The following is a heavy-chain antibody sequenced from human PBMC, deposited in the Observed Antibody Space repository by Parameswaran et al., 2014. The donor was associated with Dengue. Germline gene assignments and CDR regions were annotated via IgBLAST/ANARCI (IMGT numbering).Heavy chain of an antibody. Sequence: WVRQAPGQGLEWMGWISAYNGNTNYAQKLQGSVTMTTDTSTSTAYMELRSLRSDDTAVYYCARTLSSTSDGLDYWGQGTLVTVSS. CDR3: ARTLSSTSDGLDY. CDR2: ISAYNGNT. J-gene: IGHJ4*02. V-gene: IGHV1-18*01. D-gene: IGHD2-2*01.